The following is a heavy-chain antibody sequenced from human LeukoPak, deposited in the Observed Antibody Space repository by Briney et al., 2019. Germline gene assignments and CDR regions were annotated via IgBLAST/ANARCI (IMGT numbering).Heavy chain of an antibody. CDR3: ARDGGATISRGHRYGMGV. V-gene: IGHV4-59*01. Sequence: SETLSLTCTVSGGSISSYYWSWIRQPPGKGLEWIGYIYCSGSTNYNPSLKSRVTISVDTSKNQFSLKLSSVTAADTAVYYCARDGGATISRGHRYGMGVWGQGTMVTVSS. CDR2: IYCSGST. CDR1: GGSISSYY. D-gene: IGHD1-26*01. J-gene: IGHJ6*02.